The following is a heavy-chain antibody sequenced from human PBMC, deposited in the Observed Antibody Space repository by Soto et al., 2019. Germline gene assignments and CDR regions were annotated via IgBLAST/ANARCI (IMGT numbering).Heavy chain of an antibody. J-gene: IGHJ4*02. CDR2: IRSDGSRA. CDR1: GFIFSNYW. Sequence: GGSLRLSCAASGFIFSNYWMHWVRQAPGKGLVWVSDIRSDGSRASYADSVKGRFTISRDNSKNTLYLQMNSLRAEDTAVYYCARDRYYYGSGSYYTPHSPDYWGQGTLVTVSS. D-gene: IGHD3-10*01. CDR3: ARDRYYYGSGSYYTPHSPDY. V-gene: IGHV3-74*01.